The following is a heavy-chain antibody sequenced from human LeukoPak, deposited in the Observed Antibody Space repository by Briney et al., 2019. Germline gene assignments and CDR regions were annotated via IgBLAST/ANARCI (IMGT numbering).Heavy chain of an antibody. D-gene: IGHD6-13*01. Sequence: SETLSLTCTVSGGPISSYYWSWIRQPAGKGLEWIGRIYTSGSTNYNPSLKSRVTISVDKSKNQFSLKLSSVTAADTAVYYRAREHPGIAAAGGFDYWGQGTLVTVSS. CDR2: IYTSGST. V-gene: IGHV4-4*07. CDR1: GGPISSYY. CDR3: AREHPGIAAAGGFDY. J-gene: IGHJ4*02.